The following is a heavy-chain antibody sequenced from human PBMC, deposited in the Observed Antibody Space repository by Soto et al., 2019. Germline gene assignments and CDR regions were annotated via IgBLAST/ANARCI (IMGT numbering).Heavy chain of an antibody. V-gene: IGHV3-21*01. CDR3: ARESEDLTSNFDY. J-gene: IGHJ4*02. CDR2: ISSTTNYI. CDR1: GFTFTRYS. Sequence: SLRLSCAASGFTFTRYSTNWVRQAPGKGLEWVSSISSTTNYIYYADSMKGRFTVSRDNAKNSVYLEMNSLSAEDTAVYYCARESEDLTSNFDYWGQGTLVTVSS.